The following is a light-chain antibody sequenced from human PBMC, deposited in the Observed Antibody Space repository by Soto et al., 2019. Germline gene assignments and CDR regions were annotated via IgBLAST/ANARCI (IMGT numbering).Light chain of an antibody. J-gene: IGKJ2*01. Sequence: DVVMTQSPLSLPVTLGQPASISCRSSQSLVNSDGSTYLNWLQQRPGQSPRRLIYQVSKRDSGVPDRFSGSGSGTDFTLKISRVEAEDVGVYYCMQATHSPPYTFGQETNLEIK. CDR3: MQATHSPPYT. CDR2: QVS. CDR1: QSLVNSDGSTY. V-gene: IGKV2-30*01.